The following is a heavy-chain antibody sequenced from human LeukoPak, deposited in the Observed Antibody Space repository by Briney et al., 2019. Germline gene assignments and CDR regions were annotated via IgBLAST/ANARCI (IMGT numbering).Heavy chain of an antibody. CDR1: GFTFGSPW. CDR3: ARGTAGYHSSYFDY. Sequence: GGSLRLSCAASGFTFGSPWMHWVRQAPGKGLVWVSRINSDGSATAYADSVKGRFTISRDNAENTLYLQMNSLRAEDTAVYYCARGTAGYHSSYFDYWGQGTLVTVSS. V-gene: IGHV3-74*01. J-gene: IGHJ4*02. CDR2: INSDGSAT. D-gene: IGHD3-16*02.